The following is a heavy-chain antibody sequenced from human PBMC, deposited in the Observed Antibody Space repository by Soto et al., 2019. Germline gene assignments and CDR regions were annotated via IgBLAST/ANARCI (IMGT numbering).Heavy chain of an antibody. CDR3: AAGGGGSRY. CDR2: IIPSNGDT. J-gene: IGHJ4*02. Sequence: SVKVSCKASGDTFSNYAVSWVRQAPGQGLEWMGWIIPSNGDTKYSQTFQGRVTISRDKSASTAYMELTSLSSEDTAVYYCAAGGGGSRYWGQGTLVTVSS. D-gene: IGHD2-15*01. CDR1: GDTFSNYA. V-gene: IGHV1-69*10.